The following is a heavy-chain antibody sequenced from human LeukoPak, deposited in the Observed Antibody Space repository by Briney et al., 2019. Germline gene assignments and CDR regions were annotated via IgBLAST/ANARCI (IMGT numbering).Heavy chain of an antibody. CDR1: GFTFSSYS. D-gene: IGHD2-2*01. Sequence: GGSLRLSCAASGFTFSSYSMNWVRQAPGKGLEWVSSISSSSSYIYYADSVKGRITISRDNAKNSLYLQMNSLRAEDTAVYYCARDGDVPAATAPNWFDPWGQGTLVTVSS. CDR2: ISSSSSYI. J-gene: IGHJ5*02. CDR3: ARDGDVPAATAPNWFDP. V-gene: IGHV3-21*01.